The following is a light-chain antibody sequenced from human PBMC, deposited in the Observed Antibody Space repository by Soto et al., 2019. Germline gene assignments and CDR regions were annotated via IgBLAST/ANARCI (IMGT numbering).Light chain of an antibody. J-gene: IGKJ2*01. CDR3: QPYNGFPRT. Sequence: DIQMTQSPSTLSASVGDRVTISCRASQSISSWLAWFQQKPGKAPKLLIFDASSLESGDPSRFSGSGSGTEFALTISSLQPDDFATYYSQPYNGFPRTFGQGTRLQF. CDR1: QSISSW. CDR2: DAS. V-gene: IGKV1-5*01.